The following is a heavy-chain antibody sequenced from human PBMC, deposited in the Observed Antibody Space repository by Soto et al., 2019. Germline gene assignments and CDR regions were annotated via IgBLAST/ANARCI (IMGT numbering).Heavy chain of an antibody. J-gene: IGHJ4*02. D-gene: IGHD2-2*01. V-gene: IGHV4-34*01. CDR3: ARASIRTRFSGVIVPAAQYYFDY. CDR1: GGSFSGYY. CDR2: INHSGST. Sequence: QVQLQQWGAGLLKPSETLSLTCAVYGGSFSGYYWSWIRQPPGKGLEWIGEINHSGSTNYNPSLTKRVTISVDTSKNQFSLKLSSVNAADTAVYYCARASIRTRFSGVIVPAAQYYFDYWGQGTLVTVSS.